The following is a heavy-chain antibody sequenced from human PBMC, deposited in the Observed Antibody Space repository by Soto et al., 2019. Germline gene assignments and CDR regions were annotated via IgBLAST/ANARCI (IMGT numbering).Heavy chain of an antibody. V-gene: IGHV3-23*01. Sequence: GSLRLSCAASGFTFSSYAMSWVRQAPGKGLEWVSAISGSGGSTYYADSVKGRFTISRDNSKNTLYLQMNSLRAEDTAVYYCAKDLGDSSSWWNYYYGMDVWGQGTTVTVSS. CDR3: AKDLGDSSSWWNYYYGMDV. J-gene: IGHJ6*02. CDR1: GFTFSSYA. D-gene: IGHD6-13*01. CDR2: ISGSGGST.